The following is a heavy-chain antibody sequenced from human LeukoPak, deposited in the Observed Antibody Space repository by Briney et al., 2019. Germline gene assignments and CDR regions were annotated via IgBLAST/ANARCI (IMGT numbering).Heavy chain of an antibody. CDR2: ISAYNGNT. J-gene: IGHJ4*02. CDR1: GYTFTSYG. Sequence: ASVKVSCKASGYTFTSYGISWVRQAPGQGLEWMGWISAYNGNTNYAQKLQGRVTMTTDTSTSTAYMELRSLRSDDTAVYYCARRARLNLEWELLRRLEPFDYWGQGTLVTVSS. CDR3: ARRARLNLEWELLRRLEPFDY. V-gene: IGHV1-18*01. D-gene: IGHD1-26*01.